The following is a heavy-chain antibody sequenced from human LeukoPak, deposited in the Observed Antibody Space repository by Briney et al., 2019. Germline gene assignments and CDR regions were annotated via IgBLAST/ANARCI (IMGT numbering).Heavy chain of an antibody. CDR3: ATYRQVLLPFES. D-gene: IGHD2-8*02. V-gene: IGHV3-23*01. CDR1: GFTFSSYA. Sequence: GGSLRLSCAASGFTFSSYAMSWVRQPPGKGLEWVSSIFPSGGEIHYADSVRGRFTISRDNSKSTLSLQMNSLRAEDTAIYYCATYRQVLLPFESWGQGTLVTVSS. CDR2: IFPSGGEI. J-gene: IGHJ4*02.